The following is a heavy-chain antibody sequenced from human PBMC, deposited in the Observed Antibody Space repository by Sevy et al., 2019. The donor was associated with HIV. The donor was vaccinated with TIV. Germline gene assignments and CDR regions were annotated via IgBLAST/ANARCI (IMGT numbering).Heavy chain of an antibody. Sequence: GGSLRLSCEASGFSFSSYWMSWVRQAPGKGLEWVANIKEGGSMIYYVDSVKGRFTISRDNAKNSVYLQMTSLRAEDAALYYCVRAIGAAGSYWGQGTLVTVSS. CDR1: GFSFSSYW. D-gene: IGHD6-13*01. V-gene: IGHV3-7*01. CDR2: IKEGGSMI. J-gene: IGHJ4*02. CDR3: VRAIGAAGSY.